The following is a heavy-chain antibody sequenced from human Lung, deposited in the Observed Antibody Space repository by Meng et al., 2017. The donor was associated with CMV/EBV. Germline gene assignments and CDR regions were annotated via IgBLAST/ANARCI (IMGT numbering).Heavy chain of an antibody. CDR3: VRSSGWSRFDY. Sequence: VQSGSESEKPGDSVKVSYTTSGFTVSDHYIHWVRQAPGQGLEWMGWVNSNNDATKYARKFQGRVSMTRDTSSSTAHMELRRLMSDDTAVYYCVRSSGWSRFDYWGQGTLVTVSS. J-gene: IGHJ4*02. D-gene: IGHD6-19*01. CDR2: VNSNNDAT. V-gene: IGHV1-2*02. CDR1: GFTVSDHY.